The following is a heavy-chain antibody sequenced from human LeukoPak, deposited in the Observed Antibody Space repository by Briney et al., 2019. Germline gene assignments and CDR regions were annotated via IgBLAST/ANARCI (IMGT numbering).Heavy chain of an antibody. D-gene: IGHD6-19*01. CDR2: ISAYNGNT. CDR3: ARGVAGQFDP. J-gene: IGHJ5*02. CDR1: GYTFTGYY. V-gene: IGHV1-18*04. Sequence: ASVKVSCKASGYTFTGYYMHWVRQAPGQGLEWMGWISAYNGNTNYAQKLQGRVTMTTDTSTSTAYMELRSLRSDDTAVYYCARGVAGQFDPWGQGTLVTVSS.